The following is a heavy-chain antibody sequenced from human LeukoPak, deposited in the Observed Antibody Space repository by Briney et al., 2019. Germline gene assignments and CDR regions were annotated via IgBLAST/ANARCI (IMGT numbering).Heavy chain of an antibody. CDR1: GYTFTSYG. J-gene: IGHJ5*02. Sequence: ASVKVPCKTSGYTFTSYGISWVRQAPGQGLEWMGWISAYNGNTNYAQKLQGRVTMTTDTSTSTAYMELRSLRSDDTAVYYCARDHLATPDWFDPWGQGTLVTVSS. V-gene: IGHV1-18*01. CDR3: ARDHLATPDWFDP. D-gene: IGHD5-12*01. CDR2: ISAYNGNT.